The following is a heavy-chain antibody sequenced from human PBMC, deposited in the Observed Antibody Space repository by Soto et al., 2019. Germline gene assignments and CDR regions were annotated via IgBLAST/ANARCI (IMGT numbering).Heavy chain of an antibody. J-gene: IGHJ4*02. Sequence: EVQLLESGGGLEQPGGSLRLSCVGSGHTFHNYAMTWVRQAPGKGLEWVSGISGSGGSTYNADSVRGRFTISRDDSKNTLYLQINSLRAEDTAVYYCAKVSRGIGVVPAALNWGQGTLVTVSS. CDR2: ISGSGGST. V-gene: IGHV3-23*01. D-gene: IGHD2-2*01. CDR3: AKVSRGIGVVPAALN. CDR1: GHTFHNYA.